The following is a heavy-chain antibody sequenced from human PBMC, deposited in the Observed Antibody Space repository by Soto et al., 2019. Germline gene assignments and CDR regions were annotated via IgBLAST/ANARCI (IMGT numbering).Heavy chain of an antibody. CDR3: AKDGEKAPAAIDFDY. Sequence: PGGSLRLSCAASGFTFSSYAMSWVRQAPGKGLEWVSAISGSGGSTYYADTVKGRFTISRDNSKNTLYLQMKSLRAEDTAVYYCAKDGEKAPAAIDFDYWGQGTLVTVSS. CDR1: GFTFSSYA. D-gene: IGHD2-2*01. CDR2: ISGSGGST. V-gene: IGHV3-23*01. J-gene: IGHJ4*02.